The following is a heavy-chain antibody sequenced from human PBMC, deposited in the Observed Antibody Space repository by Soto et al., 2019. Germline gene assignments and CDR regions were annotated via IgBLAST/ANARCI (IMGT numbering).Heavy chain of an antibody. Sequence: QVQLVQSGAAVKKPGSSVKVSCKSSGDSFGSYAFSWLRQAPGQGLAWMGGIVPDFGTGNSVEKFRDRITITAEDSTSTVYMELRSLRSDDTAVYYCARGDRIAATTLDHWGQGTLVTVSS. D-gene: IGHD6-13*01. CDR2: IVPDFGTG. CDR3: ARGDRIAATTLDH. CDR1: GDSFGSYA. V-gene: IGHV1-69*01. J-gene: IGHJ4*02.